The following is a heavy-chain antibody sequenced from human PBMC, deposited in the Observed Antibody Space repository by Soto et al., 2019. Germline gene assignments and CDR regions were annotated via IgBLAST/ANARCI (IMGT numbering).Heavy chain of an antibody. D-gene: IGHD3-3*01. CDR1: GYTFTSYG. V-gene: IGHV1-18*01. Sequence: GASVKVSCKASGYTFTSYGISWVRQAPGQGLEWMGWISAYNGNTNYAQKLQGRVTMTTDTSTSTAYMELRSLRSDDTAVYYCARDRKVRYYDFWSGYTRRAFDIWGQGTMVTVSS. J-gene: IGHJ3*02. CDR2: ISAYNGNT. CDR3: ARDRKVRYYDFWSGYTRRAFDI.